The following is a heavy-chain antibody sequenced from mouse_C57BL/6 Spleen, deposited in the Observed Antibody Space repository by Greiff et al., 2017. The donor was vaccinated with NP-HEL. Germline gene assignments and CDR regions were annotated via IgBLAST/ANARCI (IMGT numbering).Heavy chain of an antibody. J-gene: IGHJ3*01. CDR2: IDPSDSYT. D-gene: IGHD1-1*01. Sequence: QVQLKQPGAELVKPGASVKLSCKASGYTFTSYWMQWVKQRPGQGLEWIGEIDPSDSYTNYNQKFKGKATLTVDTSSGTAYMQLSSLTSEDSAVYYCARDHGSSYEGFAYWGQGTLVTVSA. V-gene: IGHV1-50*01. CDR1: GYTFTSYW. CDR3: ARDHGSSYEGFAY.